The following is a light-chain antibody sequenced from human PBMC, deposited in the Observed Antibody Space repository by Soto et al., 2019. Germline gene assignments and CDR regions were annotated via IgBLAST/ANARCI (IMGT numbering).Light chain of an antibody. Sequence: AIRMTQSPSSFSASTGDRVTITCRASQGISSYLAWYQQKPGKAPKLLIYAASTLQSGVPSRFSGSGSGTDFTLTTSCLQSEDFATYYCQQYYSFPLTFGQGTKV. CDR3: QQYYSFPLT. V-gene: IGKV1-8*01. J-gene: IGKJ1*01. CDR1: QGISSY. CDR2: AAS.